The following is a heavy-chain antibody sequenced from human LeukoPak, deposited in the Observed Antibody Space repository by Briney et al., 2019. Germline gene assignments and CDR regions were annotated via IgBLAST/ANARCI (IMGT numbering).Heavy chain of an antibody. Sequence: SGPALVKPTPTLTLTCNFSRFLLSTRGMGVSWIRQPPGKALEWLARIDWDDDKYYSTSLKTRLTISKDTSKNQVVLTMTNMDPVDTATYYCARMGYSSSWFFDYWGQGTLVTVSS. CDR1: RFLLSTRGMG. CDR2: IDWDDDK. V-gene: IGHV2-70*11. CDR3: ARMGYSSSWFFDY. D-gene: IGHD6-13*01. J-gene: IGHJ4*02.